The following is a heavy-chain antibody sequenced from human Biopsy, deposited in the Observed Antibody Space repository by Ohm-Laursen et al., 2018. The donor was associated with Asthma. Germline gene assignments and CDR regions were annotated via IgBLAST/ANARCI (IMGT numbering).Heavy chain of an antibody. Sequence: GSLRLSCTASGFTFGAYCMSWVRQVPGQGLEWVANIKHDGSKKNHVDSLKGRFTISRDNAKNLLFLQMNSLRAEDTAVYYCARTFHFWSPYHAEHYQLWGQGTLVTVSS. CDR1: GFTFGAYC. D-gene: IGHD3-3*01. CDR3: ARTFHFWSPYHAEHYQL. CDR2: IKHDGSKK. V-gene: IGHV3-7*01. J-gene: IGHJ1*01.